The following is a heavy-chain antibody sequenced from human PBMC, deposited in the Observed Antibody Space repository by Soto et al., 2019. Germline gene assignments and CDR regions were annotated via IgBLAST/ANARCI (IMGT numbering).Heavy chain of an antibody. V-gene: IGHV4-30-2*01. Sequence: SETLSLTCAVSGGSISSGVYSWIWIRQPAGKVLEWIGFIYHSGSTNYNPSLKSRVTMSVDRSKNQFSLKLRSVTAADTAVYYCARATVTYYYFDYWGQGTLVTVS. CDR3: ARATVTYYYFDY. CDR2: IYHSGST. J-gene: IGHJ4*02. D-gene: IGHD4-17*01. CDR1: GGSISSGVYS.